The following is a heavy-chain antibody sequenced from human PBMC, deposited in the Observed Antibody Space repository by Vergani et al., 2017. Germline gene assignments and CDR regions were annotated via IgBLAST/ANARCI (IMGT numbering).Heavy chain of an antibody. V-gene: IGHV3-30-3*01. D-gene: IGHD3-10*01. CDR1: GFTFSSYA. CDR2: ISYDGSKK. CDR3: ARGSIDSGNVPGLHYMDV. J-gene: IGHJ6*03. Sequence: QVQLVESGGGVVQPGRSLRLSCAASGFTFSSYAMHWVRQAPGKGREWVAVISYDGSKKNYADSVKGRFTISRDNSKNTLYLQMNSLRAEDTAVYYCARGSIDSGNVPGLHYMDVWGKGTTVTVSS.